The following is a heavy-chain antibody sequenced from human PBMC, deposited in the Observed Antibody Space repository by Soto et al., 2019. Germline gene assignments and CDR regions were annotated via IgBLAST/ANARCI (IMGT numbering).Heavy chain of an antibody. CDR1: GGSVSSNSYS. D-gene: IGHD6-13*01. V-gene: IGHV4-39*02. CDR2: IYSTENT. CDR3: ARERPDGSXLDP. Sequence: PSETLSLTCAVSGGSVSSNSYSWGWIRQSPGKGLEWIATIYSTENTYYHPSLLSRVTISVDTSMNEFSLRLSSVTAADTAVYYCARERPDGSXLDPWGQGTLVTVSS. J-gene: IGHJ5*02.